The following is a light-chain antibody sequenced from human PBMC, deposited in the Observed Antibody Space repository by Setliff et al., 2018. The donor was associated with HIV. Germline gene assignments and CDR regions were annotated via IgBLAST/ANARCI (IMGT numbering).Light chain of an antibody. CDR1: SSDIGSYNY. Sequence: QSALTQPASVSGPPGQSIAISCTGTSSDIGSYNYVSWYQPHPGKAPILIIDDVTNRPSGVSDRFSGSKSGNTASLTISGLQAEDEADYYCNTYISSTPNYVFGTGTKVTVL. CDR2: DVT. J-gene: IGLJ1*01. CDR3: NTYISSTPNYV. V-gene: IGLV2-14*01.